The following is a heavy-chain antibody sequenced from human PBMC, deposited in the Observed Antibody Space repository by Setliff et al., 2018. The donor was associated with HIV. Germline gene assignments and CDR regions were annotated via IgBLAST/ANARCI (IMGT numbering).Heavy chain of an antibody. CDR3: AYSGRQLRGPYFDF. CDR1: GLSLSTSGVG. CDR2: IYWNNNE. D-gene: IGHD3-10*01. V-gene: IGHV2-5*01. Sequence: ESGPTLVNPTPTLTLTCTFSGLSLSTSGVGVGWIRQSPGKALEWLAFIYWNNNEHYSTSLKNRLTVTKDTSKNRVVFTMTNMDPVDTATYYCAYSGRQLRGPYFDFWGQGTPVTVSS. J-gene: IGHJ4*02.